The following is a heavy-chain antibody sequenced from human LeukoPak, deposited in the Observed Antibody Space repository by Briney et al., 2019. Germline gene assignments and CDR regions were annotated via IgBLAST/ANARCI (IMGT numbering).Heavy chain of an antibody. J-gene: IGHJ6*03. Sequence: SETLSLTCTVSGGSISSYYWSWIRQPPGKGLEWIGYIYYSGSTNYNPSLKSRVTISVDTSKNQFTLKLISVTAADTAVYYCARVITFGGVIVSAGYYMDVWGKGTTVTVS. CDR1: GGSISSYY. CDR3: ARVITFGGVIVSAGYYMDV. V-gene: IGHV4-59*01. CDR2: IYYSGST. D-gene: IGHD3-16*02.